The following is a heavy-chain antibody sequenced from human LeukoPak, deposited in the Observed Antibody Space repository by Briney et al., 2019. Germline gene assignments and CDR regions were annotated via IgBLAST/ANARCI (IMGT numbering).Heavy chain of an antibody. CDR1: GGSISSHY. CDR3: AREAIVVVPAAMKGSYYYYYMDV. J-gene: IGHJ6*03. CDR2: IYYSGST. D-gene: IGHD2-2*01. V-gene: IGHV4-59*11. Sequence: SETLSLTCTVSGGSISSHYWSWIRQPPGKGLEWIGYIYYSGSTNYNPSLKSRVTISVDTSKNQFSLKLSSVTAADTAVYYCAREAIVVVPAAMKGSYYYYYMDVWGKGTTVTVSS.